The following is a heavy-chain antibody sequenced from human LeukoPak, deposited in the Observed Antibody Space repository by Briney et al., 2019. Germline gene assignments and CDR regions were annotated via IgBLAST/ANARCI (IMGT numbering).Heavy chain of an antibody. CDR2: VKSKNDGGTI. CDR1: GLTFNEIW. D-gene: IGHD3-22*01. J-gene: IGHJ4*02. V-gene: IGHV3-15*01. Sequence: GGSLRLSCAAPGLTFNEIWMTWVRQAPGKGLEWVGRVKSKNDGGTIDYAAAVKDRFIISRDDSKNMLYLQMNSLKTEDTAMYYCTTPDSRGSGSKWSLNHWGQGTPVTVSS. CDR3: TTPDSRGSGSKWSLNH.